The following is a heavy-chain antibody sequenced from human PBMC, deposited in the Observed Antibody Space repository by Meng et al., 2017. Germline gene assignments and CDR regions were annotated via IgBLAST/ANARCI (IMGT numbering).Heavy chain of an antibody. D-gene: IGHD3-16*01. V-gene: IGHV3-74*01. CDR2: INSDGSST. CDR3: ARGRGKLISAPADY. CDR1: GFTFSSYW. J-gene: IGHJ4*02. Sequence: GESLKISCAASGFTFSSYWMHWVRQAPGKGLVWVSRINSDGSSTSYADSVKGRFTIYRDNATNTLYLQMNSLSAEDTAVYYCARGRGKLISAPADYWARG.